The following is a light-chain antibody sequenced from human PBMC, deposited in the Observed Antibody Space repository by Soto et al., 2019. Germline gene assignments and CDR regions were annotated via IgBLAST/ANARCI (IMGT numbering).Light chain of an antibody. Sequence: EIVYTESPPTLSLSPGERATLSCRARQSVSSYLAWYQQKPGQAPRLLIYDASNRATGIPARFSGSGSGTDFTLTISSLEPEDFAVYYCQQRSNWPTRITFGQGTDWRL. CDR1: QSVSSY. CDR3: QQRSNWPTRIT. V-gene: IGKV3-11*01. J-gene: IGKJ5*01. CDR2: DAS.